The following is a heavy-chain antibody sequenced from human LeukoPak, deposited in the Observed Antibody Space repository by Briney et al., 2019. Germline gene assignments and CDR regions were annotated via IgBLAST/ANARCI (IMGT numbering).Heavy chain of an antibody. CDR3: ARDRTTVTTFDY. CDR2: ISSSSSYI. J-gene: IGHJ4*02. CDR1: RFTFSTYT. Sequence: PGGSLRLSCAASRFTFSTYTMNWVRQAPGKGLEWVSSISSSSSYIYYADSVKGRFTISRDNAKNSLYLQMNTLRAEDTAVYYCARDRTTVTTFDYWGQGTLVTV. V-gene: IGHV3-21*01. D-gene: IGHD4-17*01.